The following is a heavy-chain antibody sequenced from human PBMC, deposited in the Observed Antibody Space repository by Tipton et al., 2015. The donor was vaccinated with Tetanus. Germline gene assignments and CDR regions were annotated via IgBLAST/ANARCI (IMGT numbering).Heavy chain of an antibody. J-gene: IGHJ5*02. CDR3: ARHFGEMLYAPFRFDP. Sequence: VQLVQSGAEVKKPGESLKISCQGSGYNFSYYSIGWVRHMPGKGLEWMGIIYPGDSDTRYSPSFQGQVTMSVDRSTATAYLQWGSLKASDTAIYYCARHFGEMLYAPFRFDPWGQGTLVTVSS. D-gene: IGHD3-3*01. V-gene: IGHV5-51*01. CDR2: IYPGDSDT. CDR1: GYNFSYYS.